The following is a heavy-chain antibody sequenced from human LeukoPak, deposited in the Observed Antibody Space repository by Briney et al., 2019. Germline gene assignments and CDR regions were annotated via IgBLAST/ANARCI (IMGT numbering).Heavy chain of an antibody. V-gene: IGHV4-34*01. D-gene: IGHD3-9*01. CDR2: INHSGST. CDR3: ARDDRMGEA. J-gene: IGHJ5*02. CDR1: GGSFSGYY. Sequence: SETLALTCAVYGGSFSGYYWSWMRQPPGKGLEWIGEINHSGSTNYNPSLKSRVTISVDTSKNQFSLKLSSVTAADTAVYYCARDDRMGEAWGQGTLVTVSS.